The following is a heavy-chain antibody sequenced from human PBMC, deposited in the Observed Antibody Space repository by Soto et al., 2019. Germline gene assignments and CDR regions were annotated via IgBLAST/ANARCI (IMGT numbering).Heavy chain of an antibody. J-gene: IGHJ6*02. CDR3: ARDSRSYRSGYSHPDCYYYGMDV. V-gene: IGHV4-31*03. D-gene: IGHD3-22*01. Sequence: QVQLQESGPGLVKPSQTLSLTCTVSGGSISSGGYYWSWIRQHPGKGLEWIGYIYYSGSTYYNPSLKSRVTISLDTSKNQFSLKLSSVTAADTAVYYCARDSRSYRSGYSHPDCYYYGMDVWGQGTTVTVSS. CDR2: IYYSGST. CDR1: GGSISSGGYY.